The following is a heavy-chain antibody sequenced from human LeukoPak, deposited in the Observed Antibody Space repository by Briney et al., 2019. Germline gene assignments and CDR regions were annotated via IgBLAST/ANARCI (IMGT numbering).Heavy chain of an antibody. V-gene: IGHV3-23*01. D-gene: IGHD2-15*01. CDR2: ISGSGGST. J-gene: IGHJ4*02. CDR3: AKVGYCSGGSCYSVDY. CDR1: GFTFSSYA. Sequence: GGSLRLSCAASGFTFSSYAMSWVRQAPGKGLEWVSAISGSGGSTYYADSVKGRFTISRDNSKNTLYLQMNSLRAEDTAVYYCAKVGYCSGGSCYSVDYWGQGTLVTVSS.